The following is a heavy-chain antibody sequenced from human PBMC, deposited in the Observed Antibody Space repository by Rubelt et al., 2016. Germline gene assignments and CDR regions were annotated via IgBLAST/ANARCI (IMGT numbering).Heavy chain of an antibody. V-gene: IGHV4-34*01. CDR3: ARELRFSYAFDI. CDR2: INHSGSN. CDR1: GGSFSGYY. D-gene: IGHD3-16*01. J-gene: IGHJ3*02. Sequence: QVQLQQWGAGLLKPSETLSLTCAVYGGSFSGYYWSWIRQPPGKGLEWIGEINHSGSNNYNPSLKSRVTISVDTSKNQFSLKLSLVTAADTAVYYCARELRFSYAFDIWGQGTMVTVSS.